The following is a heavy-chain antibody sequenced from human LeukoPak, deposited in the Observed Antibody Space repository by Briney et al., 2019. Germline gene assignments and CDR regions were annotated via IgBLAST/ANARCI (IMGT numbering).Heavy chain of an antibody. D-gene: IGHD3-3*01. CDR1: GFTFSSYA. CDR3: AKKRGYYDFWGEAHFDY. V-gene: IGHV3-23*01. J-gene: IGHJ4*02. Sequence: GASLRLSCAASGFTFSSYAMSWVRQAPGKGLEWVSAISGSGGSTYYADSVKGRFTISRDNSKNTLYLQMNSLRAEDTAVYYCAKKRGYYDFWGEAHFDYWGQGTLVTVSS. CDR2: ISGSGGST.